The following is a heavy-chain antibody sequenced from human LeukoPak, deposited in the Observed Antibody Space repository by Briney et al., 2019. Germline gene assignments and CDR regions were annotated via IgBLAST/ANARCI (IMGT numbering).Heavy chain of an antibody. CDR2: INHSGST. J-gene: IGHJ6*02. Sequence: SETLSLTCAVYGGSFSGYYWSWIRQPPGKGLEWIGEINHSGSTNYNPSLKSRVTISVDTSKNQFSLKLSSVTAADMAVYYCARAPVWSSTATDYYYYGMDVWGQGTTVTVSS. D-gene: IGHD2-2*01. V-gene: IGHV4-34*01. CDR3: ARAPVWSSTATDYYYYGMDV. CDR1: GGSFSGYY.